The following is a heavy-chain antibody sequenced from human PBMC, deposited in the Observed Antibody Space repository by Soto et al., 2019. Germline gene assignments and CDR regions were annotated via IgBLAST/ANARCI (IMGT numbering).Heavy chain of an antibody. CDR2: ISYDGSNK. V-gene: IGHV3-30-3*01. D-gene: IGHD4-17*01. CDR3: ARDRGNYGFYYGMDV. CDR1: GFTFSSYA. Sequence: PGGSLRLSCAASGFTFSSYAMHWVRQAPGKGLEWVAVISYDGSNKYYADSVKGRFTISRDNSKNTLYLQMNSLRAEDTAVYYCARDRGNYGFYYGMDVWGKGTTVTVSS. J-gene: IGHJ6*04.